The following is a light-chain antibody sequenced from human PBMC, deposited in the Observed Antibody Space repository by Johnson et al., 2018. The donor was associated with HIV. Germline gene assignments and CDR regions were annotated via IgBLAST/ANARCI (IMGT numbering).Light chain of an antibody. CDR2: KNN. CDR3: GTWDTSLSTGGD. J-gene: IGLJ1*01. Sequence: QSVLTQPPSVSAAPGQKVTISCSGSSSTIGNKYVSWYQILPGTAPKLLIYKNNQRPSWIPDRFSGSKSGTSATLGITGLQTGDEADYYCGTWDTSLSTGGDFGTGTNVTVL. CDR1: SSTIGNKY. V-gene: IGLV1-51*02.